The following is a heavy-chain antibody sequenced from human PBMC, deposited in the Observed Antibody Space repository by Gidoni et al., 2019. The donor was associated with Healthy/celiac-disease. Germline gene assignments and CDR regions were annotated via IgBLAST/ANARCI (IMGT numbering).Heavy chain of an antibody. J-gene: IGHJ4*02. V-gene: IGHV3-15*01. Sequence: EVQRVESGGGLGKPGGARRLSCEASGFNFSNAWMSWVGQAPGKGLEWVGRLKSPPYGGTPDYAAPVKVRFTISIDYSLHTLYLQMNSLKNADTAVYYCTTAICSTSICYEVCAEVFFDYWGQGTLVTVSS. CDR2: LKSPPYGGTP. D-gene: IGHD2-2*01. CDR3: TTAICSTSICYEVCAEVFFDY. CDR1: GFNFSNAW.